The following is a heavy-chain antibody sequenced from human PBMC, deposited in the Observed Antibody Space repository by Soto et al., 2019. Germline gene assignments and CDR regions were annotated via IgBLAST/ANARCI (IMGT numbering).Heavy chain of an antibody. CDR2: ISDDGSRT. V-gene: IGHV3-23*01. CDR1: GFSFSTFE. CDR3: VKGGWLDF. Sequence: GGSLRLSCTGSGFSFSTFEMSWVRQAPGRGLEWVSFISDDGSRTYYADAVKGRFTISRDNSKHTLYLQMNSLTAEDTAVYACVKGGWLDFWGQGTLVTVSS. D-gene: IGHD3-16*01. J-gene: IGHJ5*01.